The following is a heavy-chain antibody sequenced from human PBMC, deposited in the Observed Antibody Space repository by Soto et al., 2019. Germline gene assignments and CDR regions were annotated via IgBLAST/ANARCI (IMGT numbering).Heavy chain of an antibody. CDR2: ISLYSDGT. Sequence: DTMKVSCKTSGYTFSNYGITWVRQAPGQPLEWLGWISLYSDGTNYAQKFQGRVSMTTDTSTTTAYMELRSLRSDDTAVYYCARVVPGAEAWFGPWGQGTLVTVS. V-gene: IGHV1-18*01. CDR3: ARVVPGAEAWFGP. D-gene: IGHD2-2*01. CDR1: GYTFSNYG. J-gene: IGHJ5*02.